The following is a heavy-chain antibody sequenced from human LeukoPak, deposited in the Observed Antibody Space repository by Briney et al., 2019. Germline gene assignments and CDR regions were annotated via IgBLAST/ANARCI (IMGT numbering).Heavy chain of an antibody. CDR3: ARDGVTRRYNTYYYMDV. CDR2: IAYDGSSK. J-gene: IGHJ6*03. CDR1: GFTFRAYA. D-gene: IGHD1-1*01. V-gene: IGHV3-30*03. Sequence: GGSLRLSCAASGFTFRAYAFHWVRQAPGKGLEWVAFIAYDGSSKYYADSVKGRFIIFRDYSKNTVHLQMNSLRGDDTAIYYCARDGVTRRYNTYYYMDVWGEGTTVAVPS.